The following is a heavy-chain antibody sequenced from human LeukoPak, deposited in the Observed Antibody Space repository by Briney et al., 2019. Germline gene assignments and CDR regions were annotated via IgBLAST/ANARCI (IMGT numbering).Heavy chain of an antibody. CDR2: IHPEGNEK. Sequence: GGSLRPSCAVSGFSFTNFRMSWVRQAPGRGLEWVANIHPEGNEKYHVESVKGRFTISRDNTKNLLFLQMNGLRVEDTAVYYCARGDAFSGDHWGQGTLVTVSS. V-gene: IGHV3-7*04. J-gene: IGHJ4*02. CDR1: GFSFTNFR. CDR3: ARGDAFSGDH.